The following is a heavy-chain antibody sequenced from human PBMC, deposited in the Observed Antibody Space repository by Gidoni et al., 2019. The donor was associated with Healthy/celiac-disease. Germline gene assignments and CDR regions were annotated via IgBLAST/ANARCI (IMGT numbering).Heavy chain of an antibody. Sequence: QLQLQESGSGLVKPSQTLSLTCAVSGGSISSGGYSWSWIRQPPGKGLEWIGYIYHSGSTYYNPSLKSRVTISVDRSKNQFSLKLSSVTAADTAVYYCARDRYSSSWYWGWFDPWGQGTLVTVSS. J-gene: IGHJ5*02. V-gene: IGHV4-30-2*01. D-gene: IGHD6-13*01. CDR1: GGSISSGGYS. CDR2: IYHSGST. CDR3: ARDRYSSSWYWGWFDP.